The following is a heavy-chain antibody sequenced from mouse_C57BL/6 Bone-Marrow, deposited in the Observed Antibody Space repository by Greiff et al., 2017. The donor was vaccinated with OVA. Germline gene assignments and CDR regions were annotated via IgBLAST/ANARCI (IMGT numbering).Heavy chain of an antibody. CDR3: ARRGYGYDPAMDY. Sequence: QVQLKESGPGLVQPSQSLSIPCTVSGFSLTSYGVHWVRPSPGKGLEWLGVIWSGGSTDYNAAFISRLSISKDNSKSQVFFKMNSLQADDTAIYYCARRGYGYDPAMDYWGQGTSVTVSS. D-gene: IGHD2-2*01. J-gene: IGHJ4*01. CDR2: IWSGGST. CDR1: GFSLTSYG. V-gene: IGHV2-2*01.